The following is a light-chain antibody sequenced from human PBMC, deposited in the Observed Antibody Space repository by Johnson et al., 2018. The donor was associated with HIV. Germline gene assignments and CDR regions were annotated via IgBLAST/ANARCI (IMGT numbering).Light chain of an antibody. CDR3: GTWDSSLSAEV. CDR2: DNN. V-gene: IGLV1-51*01. CDR1: SSNIGNNY. J-gene: IGLJ1*01. Sequence: HSVLTQAPSVSAAPGQKVTISCSGSSSNIGNNYVSWYQQLPGTAPKLLIYDNNKRPSGIPDRFSGSKSGTSATLGITGLQTGDEADYYCGTWDSSLSAEVFGTGTKVTVL.